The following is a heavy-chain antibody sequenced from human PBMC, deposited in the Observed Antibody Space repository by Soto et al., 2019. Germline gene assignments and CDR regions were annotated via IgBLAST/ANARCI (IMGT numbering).Heavy chain of an antibody. J-gene: IGHJ4*02. CDR1: GFTFSDHY. CDR3: ARGDCVGANCQYPERFDY. D-gene: IGHD2-21*01. Sequence: EVQLVESGGGLVQPGGSLRLSCAASGFTFSDHYMDWVRQTPGKGLEWVARTRSKANSYTTEYAASVQGRFTISRDDSKNSLYLQMNSLKTEDTAVYYCARGDCVGANCQYPERFDYRGQGTLVTVSS. V-gene: IGHV3-72*01. CDR2: TRSKANSYTT.